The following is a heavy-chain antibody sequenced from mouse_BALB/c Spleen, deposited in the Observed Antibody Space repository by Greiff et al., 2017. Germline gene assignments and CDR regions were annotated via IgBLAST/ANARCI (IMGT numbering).Heavy chain of an antibody. CDR3: ARSFITTVVAPYAMDY. CDR2: ISSGGSYT. V-gene: IGHV5-6*01. J-gene: IGHJ4*01. D-gene: IGHD1-1*01. CDR1: GFTFSSYG. Sequence: EVKVVESGGDLVKPGGSLKLSCAASGFTFSSYGMSWVRQTPDKRLEWVATISSGGSYTYYPDSVKGRFTISRDNAKNTLYLQMSSLKSEDTAMYYCARSFITTVVAPYAMDYWGQGTSVTVSS.